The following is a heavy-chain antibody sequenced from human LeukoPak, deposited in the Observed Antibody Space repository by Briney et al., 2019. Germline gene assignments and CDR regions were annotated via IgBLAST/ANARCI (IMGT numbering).Heavy chain of an antibody. CDR2: IYYSGST. CDR1: GGSISSSSYY. V-gene: IGHV4-39*07. D-gene: IGHD3-22*01. J-gene: IGHJ4*02. Sequence: PSETLSLTCTVSGGSISSSSYYWGWIRQPPGKGLEWIGSIYYSGSTYYNPSLKSRVTMSVDTSKNQFSLKLSSVTAADTAVHYCARDRYYYDSSGYYYFDYWGQGTLVTVSS. CDR3: ARDRYYYDSSGYYYFDY.